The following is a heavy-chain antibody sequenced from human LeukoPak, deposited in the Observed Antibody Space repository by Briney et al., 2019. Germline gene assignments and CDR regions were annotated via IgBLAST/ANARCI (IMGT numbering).Heavy chain of an antibody. J-gene: IGHJ4*02. CDR2: INPSGGST. Sequence: ASVKVSCKASGYIFTTYYMHWVRQAPGQGLEWMGMINPSGGSTIYPQEFQVRVTMTRDTSTSTVYMELNSLRSEDTAVYYCARRSSSWFYFDYWGQGTLVTVSS. CDR1: GYIFTTYY. CDR3: ARRSSSWFYFDY. V-gene: IGHV1-46*01. D-gene: IGHD6-13*01.